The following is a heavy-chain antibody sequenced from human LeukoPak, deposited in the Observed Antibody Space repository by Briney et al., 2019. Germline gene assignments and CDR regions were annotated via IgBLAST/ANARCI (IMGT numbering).Heavy chain of an antibody. Sequence: GESLRLSCAASGFTLSRYWMSWVRQAPGKGLEWVANIKHDGSEKFYMDSVKGRFTISRDNAKNSLYLQMNSLRGEDTAVYYCARDRDYYNYFEYWGQGTLVTVSS. V-gene: IGHV3-7*04. D-gene: IGHD3-10*01. CDR1: GFTLSRYW. J-gene: IGHJ4*02. CDR2: IKHDGSEK. CDR3: ARDRDYYNYFEY.